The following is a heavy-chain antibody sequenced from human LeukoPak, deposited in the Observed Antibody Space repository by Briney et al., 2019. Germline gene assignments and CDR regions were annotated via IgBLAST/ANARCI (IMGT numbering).Heavy chain of an antibody. Sequence: SETLSLTCAVYGGSFSGYYWSWIRQPPGKGLEWIGEINHSGSTNYNPSLKSRVTISVDTSKNQFSLKLSSVTAADTAVYYCARGRFDYWGQGTLVTVSS. V-gene: IGHV4-34*01. CDR1: GGSFSGYY. CDR2: INHSGST. J-gene: IGHJ4*02. CDR3: ARGRFDY.